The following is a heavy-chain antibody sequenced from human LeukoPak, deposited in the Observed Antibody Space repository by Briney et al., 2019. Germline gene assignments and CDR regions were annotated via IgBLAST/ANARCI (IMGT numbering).Heavy chain of an antibody. CDR2: IRYDGSNK. D-gene: IGHD6-13*01. CDR3: ARGIEAAGTFSDY. Sequence: GGSLRLSCAASGFTFSSYGMHWVRQAPGKGLEWVAFIRYDGSNKYYADSVKGRFTISRDNSKNTLYLQMNNLRAEDTALYYCARGIEAAGTFSDYWGQGTLVTVSS. V-gene: IGHV3-30*02. J-gene: IGHJ4*02. CDR1: GFTFSSYG.